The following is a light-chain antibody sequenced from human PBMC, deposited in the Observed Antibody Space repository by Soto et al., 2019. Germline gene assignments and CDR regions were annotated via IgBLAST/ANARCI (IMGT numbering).Light chain of an antibody. Sequence: EIVLTQSPGTLSLSPGERATLSCRASQSVSGFFLAWYQQKPGQAPRHLIYAASRRATGIPDRFSGRGSGTDFTLTISRLEPEDFAVYYCQLYGSSAPYTVGQGTKREIK. J-gene: IGKJ2*01. CDR3: QLYGSSAPYT. CDR1: QSVSGFF. CDR2: AAS. V-gene: IGKV3-20*01.